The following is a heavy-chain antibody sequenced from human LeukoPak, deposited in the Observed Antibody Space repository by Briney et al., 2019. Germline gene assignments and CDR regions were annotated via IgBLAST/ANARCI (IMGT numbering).Heavy chain of an antibody. J-gene: IGHJ6*02. CDR3: ARDQGLTAPPPYGLDV. CDR1: GGTFSSSA. V-gene: IGHV1-69*04. CDR2: IIPVLNIT. D-gene: IGHD5-18*01. Sequence: SVKVSCKTSGGTFSSSAITWVRQAPGQGLEWMGRIIPVLNITTYAQKFQGSVTITADTSTSTVYMELSSLRSEETAVYYCARDQGLTAPPPYGLDVWGQGTTVIVSS.